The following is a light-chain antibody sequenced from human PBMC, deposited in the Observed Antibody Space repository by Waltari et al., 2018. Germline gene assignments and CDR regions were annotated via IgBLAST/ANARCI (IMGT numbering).Light chain of an antibody. Sequence: QSALTQPASVSGSPGQSITIACTGTSSDVGSSTLVSWYQPHRGKAPKAIIYEVTKRPSRISNRFSGSKSGMTASLTISGLQAEDEADYYGGSYETSVTYVFGTGTKVTVL. J-gene: IGLJ1*01. CDR3: GSYETSVTYV. V-gene: IGLV2-23*02. CDR1: SSDVGSSTL. CDR2: EVT.